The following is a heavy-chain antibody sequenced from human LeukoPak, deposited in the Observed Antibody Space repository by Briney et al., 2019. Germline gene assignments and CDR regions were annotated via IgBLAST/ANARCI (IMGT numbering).Heavy chain of an antibody. J-gene: IGHJ4*02. CDR3: ARAPVFGYSYGYTGRYYFDY. CDR1: GVSISSGGYY. V-gene: IGHV4-31*03. CDR2: IYYSGST. Sequence: SETLSLTCTVSGVSISSGGYYWSWIRQHPGKGLEWIGYIYYSGSTYYNPSLKSRVTISVDTSKNQFSLKLSSVTAADTAVYYCARAPVFGYSYGYTGRYYFDYWGQGTLVTVSS. D-gene: IGHD5-18*01.